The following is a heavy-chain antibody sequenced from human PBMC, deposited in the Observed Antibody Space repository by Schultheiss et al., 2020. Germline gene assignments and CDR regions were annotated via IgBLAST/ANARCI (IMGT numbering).Heavy chain of an antibody. CDR2: ISYDGSNK. D-gene: IGHD2-15*01. Sequence: GGSLRLSCAASGFTFSSYSMNWVRQAPGKGLEWVAVISYDGSNKYYADSVKGRFTISRDNSKNTLYLQMNSLRAEDTAVYYCASGPNRRYCSGGMCYDVGDAFEIWGQGTMVTVSS. V-gene: IGHV3-30*03. CDR1: GFTFSSYS. J-gene: IGHJ3*02. CDR3: ASGPNRRYCSGGMCYDVGDAFEI.